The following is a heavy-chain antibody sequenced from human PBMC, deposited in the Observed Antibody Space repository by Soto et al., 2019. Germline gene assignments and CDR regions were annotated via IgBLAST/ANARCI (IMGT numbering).Heavy chain of an antibody. CDR2: ISAYNGNT. CDR3: ARVKKGYYYGSGSYYWFDP. V-gene: IGHV1-18*01. J-gene: IGHJ5*02. CDR1: GYTFTSYG. Sequence: QVQLVQSGAEVKKPGASVKVSCKASGYTFTSYGISWVRQAPGQGLEWMGWISAYNGNTNYAQKLQGRDTMTTDTSTSTAYMELRSLRSDDTAVYYCARVKKGYYYGSGSYYWFDPWGQGTLVTVSS. D-gene: IGHD3-10*01.